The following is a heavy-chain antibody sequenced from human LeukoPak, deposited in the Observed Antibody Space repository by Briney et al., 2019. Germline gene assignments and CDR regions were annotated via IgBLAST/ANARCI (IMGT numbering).Heavy chain of an antibody. Sequence: GESLRLSCAASGFTFSSYAMSWVRQAPGKGLEWVSAISGSGGSTYYADSVKGRFTISRDNSKNTLYLQMNSLRAEDTAVYYCAKDYYDILTGYFRDYWGQGTLVTVSS. V-gene: IGHV3-23*01. J-gene: IGHJ4*02. D-gene: IGHD3-9*01. CDR1: GFTFSSYA. CDR3: AKDYYDILTGYFRDY. CDR2: ISGSGGST.